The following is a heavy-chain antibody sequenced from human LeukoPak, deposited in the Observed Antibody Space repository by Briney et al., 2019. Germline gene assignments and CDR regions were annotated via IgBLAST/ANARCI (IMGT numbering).Heavy chain of an antibody. V-gene: IGHV1-2*02. CDR2: INPNSGGT. CDR3: ARDPTSFYDSSGYYSVYYFDY. Sequence: ASVKVSCKASGYTFTGYYMHWVRQAPGQGLEWMGWINPNSGGTNYAQKFQGRVTMTRDTSISTAYVELSRLRSDDTAVYYCARDPTSFYDSSGYYSVYYFDYWGQGTLVTVSS. CDR1: GYTFTGYY. J-gene: IGHJ4*02. D-gene: IGHD3-22*01.